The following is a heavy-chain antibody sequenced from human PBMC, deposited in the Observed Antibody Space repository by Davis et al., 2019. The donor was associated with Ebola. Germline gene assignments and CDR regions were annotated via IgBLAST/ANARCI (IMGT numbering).Heavy chain of an antibody. V-gene: IGHV3-9*01. J-gene: IGHJ4*02. CDR1: GFTFDDYA. D-gene: IGHD3-9*01. CDR2: ISWNSGSI. Sequence: PGGSLRLSCAASGFTFDDYAMHWVRQAPGKGLEWVSGISWNSGSIGYADSVKGRFTISRDNAKNSLYLQMNSLRAEDTALYYCAKVGGRAWYYDILTGYFDYWGQGTLVTVSS. CDR3: AKVGGRAWYYDILTGYFDY.